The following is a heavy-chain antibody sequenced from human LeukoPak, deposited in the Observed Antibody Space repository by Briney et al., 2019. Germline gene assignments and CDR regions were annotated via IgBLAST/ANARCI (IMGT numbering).Heavy chain of an antibody. CDR2: INPSGGST. V-gene: IGHV1-46*03. CDR1: GYTFTSYY. Sequence: ASVKVSCKASGYTFTSYYMHWVRQAPGQGLEWMGIINPSGGSTSYAQKFQGRVTMTRDTSTSTVYMELSSLRSEDTAVYYRARTLWSGYYFDYWGQGTLVTVSS. J-gene: IGHJ4*02. D-gene: IGHD3-3*01. CDR3: ARTLWSGYYFDY.